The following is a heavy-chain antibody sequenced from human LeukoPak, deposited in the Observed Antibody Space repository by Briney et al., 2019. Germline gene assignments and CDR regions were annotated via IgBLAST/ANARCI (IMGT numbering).Heavy chain of an antibody. D-gene: IGHD6-13*01. V-gene: IGHV5-51*01. CDR1: GYTFTSYW. Sequence: GESLKISCEGSGYTFTSYWIGWVRQMPGKGLEWMGIIYPGDSDTRYSPSFQGQVTISADKSISTAFLQWSSLKASDTAMYYCARHPLDSSSWSSPPTTDYWGQGTLVTVSS. CDR2: IYPGDSDT. CDR3: ARHPLDSSSWSSPPTTDY. J-gene: IGHJ4*02.